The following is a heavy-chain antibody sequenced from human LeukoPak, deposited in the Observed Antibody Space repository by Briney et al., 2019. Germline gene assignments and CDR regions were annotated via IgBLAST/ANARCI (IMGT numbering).Heavy chain of an antibody. D-gene: IGHD3-22*01. CDR2: IHHSGST. CDR3: ARGIPGYFGTSGYYYEY. V-gene: IGHV4-4*02. J-gene: IGHJ4*02. CDR1: GDSISSNYW. Sequence: KPSETLSLTCAVSGDSISSNYWWTWVRQPPGKGLEWIGEIHHSGSTNYSPSLKSRVTISVDNSRNQFSLGLSSVSAADTAVYYCARGIPGYFGTSGYYYEYWGQGTLVTVSS.